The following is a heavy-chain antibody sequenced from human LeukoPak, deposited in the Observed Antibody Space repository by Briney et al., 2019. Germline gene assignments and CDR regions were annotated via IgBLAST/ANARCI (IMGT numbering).Heavy chain of an antibody. D-gene: IGHD1-14*01. CDR3: ARVPRTESNLDY. Sequence: PGVSLRLSCAASGFTFSDYYMSWIRQAPGKGLEWVSYLSSSGSTIYYADSVKGRFTISRDNAKNSLYLQMNSLRAEDTAVYYCARVPRTESNLDYWGQGTLVTVSS. CDR2: LSSSGSTI. V-gene: IGHV3-11*01. J-gene: IGHJ4*02. CDR1: GFTFSDYY.